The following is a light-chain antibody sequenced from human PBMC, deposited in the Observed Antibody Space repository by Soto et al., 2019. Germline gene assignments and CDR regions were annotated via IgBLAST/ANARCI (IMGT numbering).Light chain of an antibody. CDR1: NSNIGRNN. V-gene: IGLV1-44*01. CDR2: SDN. CDR3: AAWDESPNVPV. Sequence: QAVVTQPPSASGTPGQRVTISCSGSNSNIGRNNVNWYQQFPGAAPNLLIHSDNERPSGVPARFSGSTSGTSASLAISGLQSEDEADYYCAAWDESPNVPVFGGGTKLTVL. J-gene: IGLJ3*02.